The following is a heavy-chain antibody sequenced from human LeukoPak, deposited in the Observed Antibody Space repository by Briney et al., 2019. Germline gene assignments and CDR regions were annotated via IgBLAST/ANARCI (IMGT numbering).Heavy chain of an antibody. D-gene: IGHD2-15*01. J-gene: IGHJ4*02. CDR1: GLTVSNNY. CDR3: ARDRHCSGGSCSGL. CDR2: IYRGGST. V-gene: IGHV3-53*01. Sequence: GRSLRLSCAASGLTVSNNYMKWVRQAPGKGLEWVSLIYRGGSTYYADSVKGRFTISRDNPKNTVYLQMNNLRAEDTAVYYCARDRHCSGGSCSGLWGQGTLVTVSS.